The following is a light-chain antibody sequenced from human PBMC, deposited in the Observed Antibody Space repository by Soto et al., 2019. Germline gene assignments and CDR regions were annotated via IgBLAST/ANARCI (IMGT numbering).Light chain of an antibody. Sequence: EIVLTQSPATLSLSPRERTTHSCRAFLIIICSLAWYQQKPGQAPRLLIFDASTRASGFPARFSGSGSGTDFTLTIGSLEPEDFAVYYCQQRSEWPRTFGQGTKVDIK. CDR1: LIIICS. CDR3: QQRSEWPRT. CDR2: DAS. J-gene: IGKJ1*01. V-gene: IGKV3-11*01.